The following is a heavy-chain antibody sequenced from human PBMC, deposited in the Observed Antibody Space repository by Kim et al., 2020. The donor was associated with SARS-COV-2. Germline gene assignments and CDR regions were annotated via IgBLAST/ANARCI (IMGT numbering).Heavy chain of an antibody. V-gene: IGHV6-1*01. CDR3: ARDHQYSIDY. J-gene: IGHJ4*02. CDR1: GGSVSSDSVA. CDR2: TYYRSKWYN. D-gene: IGHD4-4*01. Sequence: SQTLSLTCAISGGSVSSDSVAWNWIRQSPSRGLEWLGRTYYRSKWYNDYAVSVKSRITISPDTSKNQFSLQLNSVAPEDTAVYYCARDHQYSIDYWGQGTLVTVSS.